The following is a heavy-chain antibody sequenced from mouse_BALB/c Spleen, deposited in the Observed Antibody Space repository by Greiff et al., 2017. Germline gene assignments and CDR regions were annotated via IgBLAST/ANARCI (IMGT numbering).Heavy chain of an antibody. CDR2: IYPGDGDT. Sequence: QVQLQQSGAELARPGASVKLSCKASGYTFTSYWMQWVKQRPGQGLEWIGAIYPGDGDTRYTQKFKGKATLTADKSSSTAYMQLSSLASEDSAVYYCARLGYGSSYNWYFDVWGAGTTVTVSS. CDR3: ARLGYGSSYNWYFDV. J-gene: IGHJ1*01. V-gene: IGHV1-87*01. CDR1: GYTFTSYW. D-gene: IGHD1-1*01.